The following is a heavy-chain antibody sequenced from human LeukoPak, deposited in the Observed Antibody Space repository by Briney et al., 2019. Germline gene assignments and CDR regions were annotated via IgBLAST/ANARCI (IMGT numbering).Heavy chain of an antibody. CDR3: ARAPTYGPGSSFDY. CDR2: ISSSDTTM. Sequence: GGSLRLSCAASGFTFRDYDMTWIRQAPGKGLEWVSYISSSDTTMYNADSVKGRFTISRGNAKNSLYLQMNSLRAEDTAVYYCARAPTYGPGSSFDYWGQGTLVTVSS. D-gene: IGHD3-10*01. V-gene: IGHV3-11*01. CDR1: GFTFRDYD. J-gene: IGHJ4*02.